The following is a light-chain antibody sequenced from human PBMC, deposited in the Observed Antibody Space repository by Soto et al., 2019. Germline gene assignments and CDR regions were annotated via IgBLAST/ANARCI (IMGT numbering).Light chain of an antibody. V-gene: IGKV3-20*01. CDR1: QRVSPN. CDR2: GAS. J-gene: IGKJ5*01. CDR3: QQYGSSPIT. Sequence: EIVLTQSPGTLSLSPGERATLSCRASQRVSPNIAWYQQKPGQAPRLLIYGASSRATGIPDRFSGTVSGTDFTLTISRLEPEDFAVYYCQQYGSSPITFGQGTRLEIK.